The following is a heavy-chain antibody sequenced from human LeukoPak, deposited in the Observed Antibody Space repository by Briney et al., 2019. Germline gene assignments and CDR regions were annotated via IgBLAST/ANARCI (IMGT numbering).Heavy chain of an antibody. CDR1: GGSISSSSYY. V-gene: IGHV4-39*07. Sequence: TSETLSLTCTVSGGSISSSSYYWGWIRQPPGKGLEWIGSIYYSGSTYYNPSLKSRVTISVDKSKNQFSLKLSSVTAADTAVYYCASREQQLVGPQNWFDPWGQGTLVTVSS. CDR3: ASREQQLVGPQNWFDP. CDR2: IYYSGST. D-gene: IGHD6-13*01. J-gene: IGHJ5*02.